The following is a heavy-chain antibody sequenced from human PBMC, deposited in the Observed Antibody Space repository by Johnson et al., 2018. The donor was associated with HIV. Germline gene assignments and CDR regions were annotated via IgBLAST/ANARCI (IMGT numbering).Heavy chain of an antibody. D-gene: IGHD1-14*01. CDR2: ISYDGSNK. V-gene: IGHV3-30*04. CDR3: TTEKHAPRAFDI. J-gene: IGHJ3*02. CDR1: GFTFSSYA. Sequence: QVQLVESGGGVVQPGRSLRLSCAASGFTFSSYAMHWVRQAPGKGLEWVAVISYDGSNKYYADSVKVRFTISRDNSKNTLYLQMNSLKTEDTAVYYCTTEKHAPRAFDIWGQGTMVTVSS.